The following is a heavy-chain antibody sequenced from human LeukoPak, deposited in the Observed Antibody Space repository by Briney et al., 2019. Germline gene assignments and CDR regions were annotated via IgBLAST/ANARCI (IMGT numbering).Heavy chain of an antibody. Sequence: GGTLRLSCAASGFTFSSHGMSWVRQAPGKGLEWVSAISGSGGSTYYADSVKGRFTISRDNSKNTLYLQMNSLRAEDTAVYYCAKDQRAAAQGPYWGQGTLVTVSS. CDR2: ISGSGGST. CDR1: GFTFSSHG. D-gene: IGHD6-13*01. J-gene: IGHJ4*02. V-gene: IGHV3-23*01. CDR3: AKDQRAAAQGPY.